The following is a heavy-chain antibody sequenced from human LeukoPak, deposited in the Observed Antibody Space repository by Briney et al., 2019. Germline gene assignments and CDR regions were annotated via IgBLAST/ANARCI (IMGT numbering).Heavy chain of an antibody. J-gene: IGHJ5*02. CDR3: ARVGILEWSHSPAWFDP. D-gene: IGHD3-3*01. Sequence: ASVKVSCKASGYTFTSYGISWVRQAPGQGLEWMGWISAYNGNTNYAQKLQGRVTMTTDTSTSTAYMELRSLRSDDTAVYYCARVGILEWSHSPAWFDPWGQGTLVTVSS. CDR1: GYTFTSYG. CDR2: ISAYNGNT. V-gene: IGHV1-18*01.